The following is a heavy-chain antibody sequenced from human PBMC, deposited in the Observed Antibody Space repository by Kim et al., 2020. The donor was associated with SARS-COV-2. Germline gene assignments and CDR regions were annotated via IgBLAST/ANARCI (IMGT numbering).Heavy chain of an antibody. Sequence: GGSLRLSCAASGFTFDDYAMHWVRQAPGKGLEWVSGISWNSGSIGYADSVKGRFTISRDNAKNSLYLQMNSLRAEDTALYYCAKSVDIVATITGVSAFDIWGQGTMVTVSS. CDR1: GFTFDDYA. V-gene: IGHV3-9*01. CDR2: ISWNSGSI. D-gene: IGHD5-12*01. J-gene: IGHJ3*02. CDR3: AKSVDIVATITGVSAFDI.